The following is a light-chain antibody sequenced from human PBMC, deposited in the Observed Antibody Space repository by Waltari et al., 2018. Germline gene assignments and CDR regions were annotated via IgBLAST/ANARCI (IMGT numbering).Light chain of an antibody. CDR2: WNI. CDR1: SSTTGRNF. CDR3: AAWDDSLRRKV. Sequence: QSVLTQPPSVSGTPGQRATISCSGSSSTTGRNFVYWSHQYPGTAPNLLIYWNIRRPSGVPARFSGSKSGTSTSLAISGLRSEDEADYYCAAWDDSLRRKVFGGGTKLTVL. V-gene: IGLV1-47*01. J-gene: IGLJ3*02.